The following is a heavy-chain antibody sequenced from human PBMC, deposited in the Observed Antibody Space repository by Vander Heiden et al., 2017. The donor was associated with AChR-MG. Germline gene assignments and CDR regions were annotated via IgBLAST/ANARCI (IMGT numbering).Heavy chain of an antibody. V-gene: IGHV1-8*01. CDR3: ARGQPLRYYDSSGTRDC. CDR2: MNPNSGNT. D-gene: IGHD3-22*01. CDR1: GYTFTSYD. Sequence: QVQLVQSGAEVKKPGASVKVSCKASGYTFTSYDINWVRQATGQGLEWMGWMNPNSGNTGYAQKFQGRVTMTRNTSISTAYMELSSLRSEDTAVYYCARGQPLRYYDSSGTRDCWGQGTLVTVSS. J-gene: IGHJ4*02.